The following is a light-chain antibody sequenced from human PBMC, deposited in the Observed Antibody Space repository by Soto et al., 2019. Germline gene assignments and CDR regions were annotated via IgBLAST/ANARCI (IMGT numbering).Light chain of an antibody. CDR1: QSVSSSY. Sequence: EIVLTQSPGTLSLSPGERATLSCRASQSVSSSYLAWYQHKPGQAPRLLIYGASSRATGIPDRFSGSGSGTDFTLTISRLEPEDFAVDYCQQYGSSPNTFGQGTKLEIK. CDR3: QQYGSSPNT. V-gene: IGKV3-20*01. J-gene: IGKJ2*01. CDR2: GAS.